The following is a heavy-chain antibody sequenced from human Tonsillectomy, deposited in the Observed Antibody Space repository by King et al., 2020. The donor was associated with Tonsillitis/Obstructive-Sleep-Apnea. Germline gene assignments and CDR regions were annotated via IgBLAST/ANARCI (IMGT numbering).Heavy chain of an antibody. CDR1: GGTFSSYA. D-gene: IGHD3-10*01. CDR3: ARGYGSGTPQKKPYYYYYYMDV. CDR2: IIPIFGTA. J-gene: IGHJ6*03. Sequence: EQLVQSGAEVKKPGSSVKVSCKASGGTFSSYAISWVRQAPGQGLEWMGGIIPIFGTANYAQKFQGRVTITADESTSTAYMELSSLRSEDTAVYYCARGYGSGTPQKKPYYYYYYMDVWGKGTTVTVSS. V-gene: IGHV1-69*01.